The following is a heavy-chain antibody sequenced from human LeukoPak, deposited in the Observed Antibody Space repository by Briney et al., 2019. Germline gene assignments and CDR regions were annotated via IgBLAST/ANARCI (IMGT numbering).Heavy chain of an antibody. Sequence: GGSLRLSCTASGFTFGDYALTWVRQAPGKGLEWLGFIRSKTYGGTTELAASVEGRFTISRDDSKSIAYLQMNSLKTEDTAVYCCTRSEYTYYYDGSGYLIDYWGQGTLVTVSS. D-gene: IGHD3-22*01. J-gene: IGHJ4*02. V-gene: IGHV3-49*04. CDR2: IRSKTYGGTT. CDR1: GFTFGDYA. CDR3: TRSEYTYYYDGSGYLIDY.